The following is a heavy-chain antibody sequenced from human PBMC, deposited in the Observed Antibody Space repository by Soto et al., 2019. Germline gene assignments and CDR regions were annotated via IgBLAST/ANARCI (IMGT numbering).Heavy chain of an antibody. D-gene: IGHD3-10*01. CDR3: AVTFIGDYRNYYGMDV. Sequence: SQTLSLTCVISGDTVSSGNAAWNWIRQSPSSGLQWLGRTFFRSKWHTDYAVSLRGRVTITADTSKNQFSLQLESVTPEDTAVYYCAVTFIGDYRNYYGMDVWGQGITVTVSS. CDR1: GDTVSSGNAA. J-gene: IGHJ6*02. CDR2: TFFRSKWHT. V-gene: IGHV6-1*01.